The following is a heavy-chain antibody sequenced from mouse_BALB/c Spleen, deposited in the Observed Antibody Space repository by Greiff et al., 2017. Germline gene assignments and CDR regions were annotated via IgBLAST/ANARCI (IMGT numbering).Heavy chain of an antibody. CDR3: YGSSYYFDY. D-gene: IGHD1-1*01. Sequence: QVQLQQSGAELAKPGASVKMSCKASGYTFTSYWMHWVKQRPGQGLEWIGYINPSTGYTEYNQKFKDKATLTADKSSSTAYMQLSSLTSEDSAVYYGYGSSYYFDYWGQGTTLTVSS. V-gene: IGHV1-7*01. CDR2: INPSTGYT. J-gene: IGHJ2*01. CDR1: GYTFTSYW.